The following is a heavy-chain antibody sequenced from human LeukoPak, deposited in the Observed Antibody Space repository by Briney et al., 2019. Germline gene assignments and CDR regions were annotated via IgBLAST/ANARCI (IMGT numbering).Heavy chain of an antibody. CDR3: GRDWKLDY. J-gene: IGHJ4*02. D-gene: IGHD1-1*01. V-gene: IGHV3-23*01. CDR1: GFTFNNYP. Sequence: PGGSLRLSCYTSGFTFNNYPMSWVRQAPGKGLEWVSAISNDGGDTKYADSVKGRFTLSRDNSRNTLYLQMKSLRVEGTAIYYCGRDWKLDYWGQGSLVTVSS. CDR2: ISNDGGDT.